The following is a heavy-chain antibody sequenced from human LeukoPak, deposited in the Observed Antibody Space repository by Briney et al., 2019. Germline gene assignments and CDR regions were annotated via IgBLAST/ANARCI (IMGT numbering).Heavy chain of an antibody. J-gene: IGHJ4*02. D-gene: IGHD3-9*01. CDR1: GYTFSTYG. CDR2: ISPFSGKT. CDR3: AINRDALTGYYISYFHY. V-gene: IGHV1-18*01. Sequence: ASVNASCKASGYTFSTYGISWVRQAPGQGPEWMGWISPFSGKTNYAPKLQGRVTMSTDTSTSTAYMELRSLRSDDTAVYYCAINRDALTGYYISYFHYWGQGTLVSVSS.